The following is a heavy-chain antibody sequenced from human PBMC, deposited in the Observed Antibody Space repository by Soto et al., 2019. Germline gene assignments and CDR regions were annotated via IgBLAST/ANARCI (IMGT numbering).Heavy chain of an antibody. CDR3: AKSSGLGTSGWLDP. Sequence: GGSLRLSCAASGFTFDDYAMHWVRQAPGKGLEWVSGISWNSDRIGYADSVKGRFTILRDNAKNSLFLEMNSLRDEDTALYYCAKSSGLGTSGWLDPWGQGTLVTVSS. J-gene: IGHJ5*02. D-gene: IGHD3-10*01. CDR1: GFTFDDYA. CDR2: ISWNSDRI. V-gene: IGHV3-9*01.